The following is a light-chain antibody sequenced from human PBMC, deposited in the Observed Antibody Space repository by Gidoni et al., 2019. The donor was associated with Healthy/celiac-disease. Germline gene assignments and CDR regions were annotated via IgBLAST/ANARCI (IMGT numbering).Light chain of an antibody. Sequence: VIWMTQSPSLLSASTGDRVIISCRMSQGSSSYLAWYQQKPGKAPELLIYAASTLQSGVPSRFSGSGSGTDFTLTISCLQSEDFATYYCQQYYSFPWTFGQGTKVEIK. V-gene: IGKV1D-8*04. CDR2: AAS. CDR1: QGSSSY. J-gene: IGKJ1*01. CDR3: QQYYSFPWT.